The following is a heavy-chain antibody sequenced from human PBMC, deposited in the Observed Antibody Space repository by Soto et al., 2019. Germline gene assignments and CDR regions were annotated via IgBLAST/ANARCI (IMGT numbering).Heavy chain of an antibody. CDR2: ISGSGGVS. V-gene: IGHV3-23*01. J-gene: IGHJ5*02. Sequence: EVQLLESGGKSIQPGGSLRLSCAASGFTFSSFAMNWVRQAPGRGLEWVSIISGSGGVSYYSDSVRGRFTISRDNSKHALLLQTEGLRHDDTAPYYCATWFGSGWSRYNAFGPWGQGTQGTVSS. CDR1: GFTFSSFA. D-gene: IGHD6-19*01. CDR3: ATWFGSGWSRYNAFGP.